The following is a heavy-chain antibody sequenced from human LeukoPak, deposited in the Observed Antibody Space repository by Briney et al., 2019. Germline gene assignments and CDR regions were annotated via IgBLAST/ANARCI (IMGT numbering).Heavy chain of an antibody. CDR2: IYVGGNT. D-gene: IGHD5-24*01. J-gene: IGHJ4*02. CDR3: ARGDGYNYWDY. CDR1: GFTVSSNY. Sequence: GVSLRLSCAASGFTVSSNYMSWVRQAPGKGLEWVSVIYVGGNTYYQDSVKGRFTISRDNSKNTLSLQMNSLRAEDTAVYYCARGDGYNYWDYWGQGTLVTVSS. V-gene: IGHV3-53*01.